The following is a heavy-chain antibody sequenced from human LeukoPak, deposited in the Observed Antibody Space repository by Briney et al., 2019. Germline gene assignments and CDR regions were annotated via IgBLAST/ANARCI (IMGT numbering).Heavy chain of an antibody. CDR2: ISSSGSTI. Sequence: PGGSLRLSCAASGFTFSDYYMSWIRQAPGKGLEWVSYISSSGSTIYYADSVKGRFTISRDNAKNSLYLQMNSLRAEDTAVYYCASTYYYDSSRLDYWGQGTLVTVSS. CDR3: ASTYYYDSSRLDY. V-gene: IGHV3-11*01. CDR1: GFTFSDYY. D-gene: IGHD3-22*01. J-gene: IGHJ4*02.